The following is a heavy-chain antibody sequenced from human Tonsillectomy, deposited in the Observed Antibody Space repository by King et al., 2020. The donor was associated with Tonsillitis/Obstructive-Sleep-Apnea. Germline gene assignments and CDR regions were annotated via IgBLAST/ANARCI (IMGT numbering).Heavy chain of an antibody. CDR2: ISSSGSTI. CDR1: GFTFSSYE. V-gene: IGHV3-48*03. D-gene: IGHD3-22*01. Sequence: VQLVESGGGLVQPGGSLRLSCAASGFTFSSYEMNWVRQAPGKGLEWVSYISSSGSTIYYADSVKGRFTISRDNAKNSLNLQMNSLRAEDTAVYYCARVGYYYDSSGYPDPYDYWGQGTLVTVSS. J-gene: IGHJ4*02. CDR3: ARVGYYYDSSGYPDPYDY.